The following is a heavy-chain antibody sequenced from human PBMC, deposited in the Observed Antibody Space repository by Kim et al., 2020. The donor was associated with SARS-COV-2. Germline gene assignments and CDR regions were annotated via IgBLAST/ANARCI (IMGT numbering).Heavy chain of an antibody. J-gene: IGHJ4*02. Sequence: TKYYADSVKGRFTISRDNSKNTLYLQMNSLRAEDTAVYYCACTVTRQFDYWGQGTLVTVSS. CDR3: ACTVTRQFDY. V-gene: IGHV3-30-3*01. CDR2: TK. D-gene: IGHD4-17*01.